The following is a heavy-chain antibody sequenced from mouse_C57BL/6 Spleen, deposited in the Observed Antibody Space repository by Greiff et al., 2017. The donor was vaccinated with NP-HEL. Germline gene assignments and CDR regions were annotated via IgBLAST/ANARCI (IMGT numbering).Heavy chain of an antibody. CDR1: GIDFSRYW. V-gene: IGHV4-1*01. CDR3: ARQNAPGDYYAMDY. CDR2: INPDSSTI. J-gene: IGHJ4*01. Sequence: DVQLLESGGGLVQPGGSLKLSCAASGIDFSRYWMSWVRRAPGKGLEWIGEINPDSSTINYAPSLKDKFIISRDNAKNTLYLQMSKVRSEDTALYYCARQNAPGDYYAMDYWGQGTSVTVSS.